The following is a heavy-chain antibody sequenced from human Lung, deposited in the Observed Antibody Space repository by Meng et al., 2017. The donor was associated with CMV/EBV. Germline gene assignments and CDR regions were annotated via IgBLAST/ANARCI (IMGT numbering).Heavy chain of an antibody. J-gene: IGHJ6*02. CDR2: IDWDDDK. Sequence: SGXXLVXPTQTLTLTCTFSGFSLSTSGMRVSWIRQPPGKALEWLASIDWDDDKFYSTSLKTRLTISKDTSKNRVVITMTNMDPVDTATYDCARIGGTPDVWGQGTTVTVSS. CDR3: ARIGGTPDV. D-gene: IGHD3-16*01. V-gene: IGHV2-70D*14. CDR1: GFSLSTSGMR.